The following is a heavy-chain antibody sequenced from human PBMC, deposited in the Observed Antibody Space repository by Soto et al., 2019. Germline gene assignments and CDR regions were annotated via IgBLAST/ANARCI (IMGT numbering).Heavy chain of an antibody. Sequence: EVQLLESGGGLVQPGGSLRLSCAASGSSFSSYAMNWVRQDPGKGLEWVSSISGPGTITYYADSVKGRFTISRDNSKDTLYMQMNSLRVEDTAVYYCAKGGFWVHYGMDVWGQGTTVTVSS. CDR1: GSSFSSYA. J-gene: IGHJ6*02. D-gene: IGHD3-16*01. V-gene: IGHV3-23*01. CDR3: AKGGFWVHYGMDV. CDR2: ISGPGTIT.